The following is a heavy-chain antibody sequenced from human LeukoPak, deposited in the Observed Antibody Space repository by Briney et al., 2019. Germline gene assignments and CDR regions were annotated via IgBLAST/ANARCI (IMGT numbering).Heavy chain of an antibody. D-gene: IGHD4-23*01. CDR1: GGSISSYY. J-gene: IGHJ6*02. V-gene: IGHV4-59*01. CDR2: IYYSGST. CDR3: ARDRGYGGNSMGYYYYGMDV. Sequence: PSETLSLTCTVSGGSISSYYWSWIRQPPGKGLEWLGYIYYSGSTNYNPSLKSRVTISVDTSKNQFSLKLSSVTAADTAVYYCARDRGYGGNSMGYYYYGMDVWGQGTTVTVSS.